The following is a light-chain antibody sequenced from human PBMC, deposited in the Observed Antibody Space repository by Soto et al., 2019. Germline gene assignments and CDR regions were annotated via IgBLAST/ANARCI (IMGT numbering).Light chain of an antibody. J-gene: IGKJ5*01. CDR1: QSVRSTS. CDR3: QHYGSSPPIT. V-gene: IGKV3-20*01. Sequence: VLTQCPGTLSLSPGESVTLSCRASQSVRSTSLAWYQKKPGQAPRLSIYGAYSRATGIPDRFSGGGSGTDFTLTISRLEPEDFAVYYCQHYGSSPPITCGQGTRLEIK. CDR2: GAY.